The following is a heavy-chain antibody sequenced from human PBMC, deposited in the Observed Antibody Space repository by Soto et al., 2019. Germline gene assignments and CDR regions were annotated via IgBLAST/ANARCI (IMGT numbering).Heavy chain of an antibody. D-gene: IGHD6-19*01. Sequence: PGGSLRLSCAASGFTFSSYAMSWVRQAPGKGLEWVSAISSSGDNTFYADSVKGRFTVSRDNSKNTLYLQVNSLKAEDTAVYYCAKDQSSGWYHHNWLDPWGQGTLVTVSS. CDR2: ISSSGDNT. CDR3: AKDQSSGWYHHNWLDP. CDR1: GFTFSSYA. V-gene: IGHV3-23*01. J-gene: IGHJ5*02.